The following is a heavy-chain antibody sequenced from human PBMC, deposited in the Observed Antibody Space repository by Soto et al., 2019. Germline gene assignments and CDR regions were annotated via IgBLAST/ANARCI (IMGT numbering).Heavy chain of an antibody. Sequence: EVQLVESGGGLVQPGRSLRLSCAASGFTFDNCGMHWVRQAPGKGLEWVAGISWDSSTIGYADSVKGRFIISRDDAKNSLYLQMDSLRGEDTALYYCVPGRYPTMATPLDHWGQGTQVIVS. CDR2: ISWDSSTI. J-gene: IGHJ4*02. D-gene: IGHD2-15*01. CDR3: VPGRYPTMATPLDH. CDR1: GFTFDNCG. V-gene: IGHV3-9*01.